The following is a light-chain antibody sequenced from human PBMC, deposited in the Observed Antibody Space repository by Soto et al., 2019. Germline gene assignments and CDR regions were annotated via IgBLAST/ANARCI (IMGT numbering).Light chain of an antibody. CDR2: AAS. V-gene: IGKV1-39*01. J-gene: IGKJ3*01. CDR1: QAISNY. CDR3: QQSYSTPFT. Sequence: DIHMTQSPSSLSASVGDRVTITCRASQAISNYLSWYQHRPGKAPNLLIYAASSLESGVPLRFSGSGSGTDFTLTISSLQPEDFATYYCQQSYSTPFTFGPGTKVDIK.